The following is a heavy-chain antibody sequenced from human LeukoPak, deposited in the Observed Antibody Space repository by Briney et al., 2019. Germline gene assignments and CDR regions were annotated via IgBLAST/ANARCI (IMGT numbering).Heavy chain of an antibody. V-gene: IGHV3-20*04. CDR1: GFTFDDYG. D-gene: IGHD3-3*01. J-gene: IGHJ4*02. CDR3: AREGYDFWSGYLYYFDY. Sequence: PGGSLRLSCAASGFTFDDYGMSWVRQAPGKGLEWVSGINWNGGSTGYADSVKGRFTISRDNAKNSLYLQMNSLRGEDTALYYCAREGYDFWSGYLYYFDYWGQGTLVTVSS. CDR2: INWNGGST.